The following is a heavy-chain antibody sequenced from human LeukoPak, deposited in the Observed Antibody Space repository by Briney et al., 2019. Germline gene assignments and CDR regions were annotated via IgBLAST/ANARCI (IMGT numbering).Heavy chain of an antibody. J-gene: IGHJ4*02. V-gene: IGHV4-61*08. CDR2: IYYSGST. D-gene: IGHD1-26*01. CDR3: ARVPGPVGATDY. CDR1: GGSISSGGYS. Sequence: SETLSLTCAVSGGSISSGGYSWSWIRQPPGKGLEWIGYIYYSGSTNYNPSLKSRVTISVDTSKNQFSLKLSSVTAADTAVYYCARVPGPVGATDYWGQGTLVTVSS.